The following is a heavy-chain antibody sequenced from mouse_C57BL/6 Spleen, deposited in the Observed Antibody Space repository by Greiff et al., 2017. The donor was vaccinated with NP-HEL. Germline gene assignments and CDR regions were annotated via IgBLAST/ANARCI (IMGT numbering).Heavy chain of an antibody. CDR3: ARKSGLRWYFDV. CDR1: GYSITSGYY. CDR2: ISYDGSN. J-gene: IGHJ1*03. V-gene: IGHV3-6*01. D-gene: IGHD2-4*01. Sequence: DVQLQESGPGLVKPSQSLSLTCSVTGYSITSGYYWNWIRQFPGNKLEWMGYISYDGSNNYNPSLKNRISITRDTSKNQFFLKLNSVTTEDTATYYCARKSGLRWYFDVWGTGTTVTVSS.